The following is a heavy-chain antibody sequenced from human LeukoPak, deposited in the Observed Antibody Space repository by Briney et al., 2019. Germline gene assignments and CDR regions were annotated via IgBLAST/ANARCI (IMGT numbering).Heavy chain of an antibody. CDR1: GYTFTSYG. J-gene: IGHJ6*02. CDR2: ISAYNGNT. V-gene: IGHV1-18*01. CDR3: ARGVWSAALYYYYYYGMDV. D-gene: IGHD2-2*01. Sequence: PGESLKISCKGSGYTFTSYGISWVRQAPGQGLEWMGWISAYNGNTNYAQKLQGRVTMTTDTSTSTAYMELRSLRSDDTAVYYCARGVWSAALYYYYYYGMDVWGQGTTVTVSS.